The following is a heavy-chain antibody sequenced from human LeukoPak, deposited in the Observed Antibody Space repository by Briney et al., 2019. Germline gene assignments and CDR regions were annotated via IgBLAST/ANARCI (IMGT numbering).Heavy chain of an antibody. CDR1: GFTFSNYG. Sequence: SGGSLRLSCAAYGFTFSNYGMHWVRQAPGKELEWVAFVRYDGSNKYYADSVKGRFTISRDNSKNTLYLQMNSLRPEDTAVYYCAKQSGFDYWGQGTLVTVSS. CDR2: VRYDGSNK. J-gene: IGHJ4*02. CDR3: AKQSGFDY. V-gene: IGHV3-30*02. D-gene: IGHD1-26*01.